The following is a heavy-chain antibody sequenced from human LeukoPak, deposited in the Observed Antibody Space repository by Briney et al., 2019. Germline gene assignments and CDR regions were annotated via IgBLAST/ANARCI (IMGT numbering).Heavy chain of an antibody. CDR2: IYYSGST. D-gene: IGHD6-13*01. CDR1: GGSISSYY. Sequence: SETLSLTCTVSGGSISSYYWSWIRQPPGKGLEWIGYIYYSGSTNYNPSLKSRVTISVDTSKNQFSLKLSSVTAAVTAVYYCARHSVYSSSWYYYYGMDVWGQGTTVTVSS. J-gene: IGHJ6*02. V-gene: IGHV4-59*08. CDR3: ARHSVYSSSWYYYYGMDV.